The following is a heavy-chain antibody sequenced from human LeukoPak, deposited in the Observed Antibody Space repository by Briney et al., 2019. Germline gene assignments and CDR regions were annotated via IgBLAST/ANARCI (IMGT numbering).Heavy chain of an antibody. J-gene: IGHJ6*03. CDR2: IYSGGST. V-gene: IGHV3-53*01. D-gene: IGHD6-6*01. Sequence: PGGSLRLSCAASGFTVSSNYMSWVRQAPGKGLEWVSVIYSGGSTYYADSVKGRFTISRDNAKNSLYLQMNSLRAEDTALYYCARARGSSTTYYYHYMDVWGKGTTVTVSS. CDR1: GFTVSSNY. CDR3: ARARGSSTTYYYHYMDV.